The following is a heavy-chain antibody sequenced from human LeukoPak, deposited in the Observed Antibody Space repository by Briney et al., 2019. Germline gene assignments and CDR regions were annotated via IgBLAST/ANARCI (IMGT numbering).Heavy chain of an antibody. CDR2: ISGSGGST. CDR3: AKVSDYSYYYYMDV. CDR1: GFTFADYA. V-gene: IGHV3-23*01. Sequence: GGSLRLSCAASGFTFADYAMSWVRQAPGKGLEWVSGISGSGGSTYYADSVKGRFTVSRGNFKNTLFLQVNSLRAEDTAVYYCAKVSDYSYYYYMDVWGKGTTVTVSS. J-gene: IGHJ6*03.